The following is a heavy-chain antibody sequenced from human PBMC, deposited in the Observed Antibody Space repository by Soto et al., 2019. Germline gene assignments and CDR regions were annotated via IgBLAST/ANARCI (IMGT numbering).Heavy chain of an antibody. V-gene: IGHV4-59*01. CDR2: IYYSGST. CDR1: GGSISSYY. D-gene: IGHD5-18*01. CDR3: ARVRGYSYGCFDY. J-gene: IGHJ4*02. Sequence: NPSETLSLTCTVSGGSISSYYWSWIRHPPGKGLEWIGYIYYSGSTNYNPSLKSRVTISVDTSKNQFSLKLSSVTAADTAVYYCARVRGYSYGCFDYWGQGTLVTVSS.